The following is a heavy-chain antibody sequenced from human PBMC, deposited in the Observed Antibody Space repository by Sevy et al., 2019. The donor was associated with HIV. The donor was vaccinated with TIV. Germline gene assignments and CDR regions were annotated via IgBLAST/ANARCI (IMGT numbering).Heavy chain of an antibody. Sequence: GGSLRLSCAASGFRFSSFAMIWVRQAPGKGLEWVSEICGGDGSTYYADSVKGRFTISRDNSKNTVYLQMSSLRAEDTALYDCAKGCHSDYFGAYTLDIWGQGTMVTVSS. J-gene: IGHJ3*02. V-gene: IGHV3-23*01. CDR1: GFRFSSFA. D-gene: IGHD3-22*01. CDR2: ICGGDGST. CDR3: AKGCHSDYFGAYTLDI.